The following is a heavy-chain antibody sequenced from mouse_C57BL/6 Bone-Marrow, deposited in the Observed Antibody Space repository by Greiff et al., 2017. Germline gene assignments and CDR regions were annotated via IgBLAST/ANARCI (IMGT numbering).Heavy chain of an antibody. D-gene: IGHD1-1*01. V-gene: IGHV1-20*01. J-gene: IGHJ1*03. CDR1: GYSFTGYF. CDR3: AGLSTVFYWYFDV. CDR2: INPYNGDT. Sequence: VQLQQSGPELVKPGDSVKISCKASGYSFTGYFMNWVMQSHGKSLEWIGRINPYNGDTFYNQKFKGKATLTVDKSSSTVPLEVRSLPSEESAVYYCAGLSTVFYWYFDVWGTGTTVTVSA.